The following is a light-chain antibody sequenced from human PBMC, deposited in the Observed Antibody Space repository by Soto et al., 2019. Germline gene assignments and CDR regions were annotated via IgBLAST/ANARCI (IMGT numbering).Light chain of an antibody. V-gene: IGKV3-11*01. Sequence: EVVLTESPATLYLSPGESATLSCRASQGVSPFVAWYQHKPGQPPRLLIYDTSDRATGVPARFSGSGSGADFSLTIDSLEPEDFAVYYCQQRSIWPPTFGQGTKLEIK. J-gene: IGKJ2*01. CDR3: QQRSIWPPT. CDR2: DTS. CDR1: QGVSPF.